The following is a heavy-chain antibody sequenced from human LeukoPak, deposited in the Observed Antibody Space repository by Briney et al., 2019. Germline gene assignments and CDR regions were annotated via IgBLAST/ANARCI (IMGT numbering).Heavy chain of an antibody. J-gene: IGHJ6*02. CDR1: GGSISSYY. CDR3: ARVQVDIVVVPAAMSTRYYYYGMDV. Sequence: SETLSLTCTVSGGSISSYYWSWIRQPPGKGLEWIGYIYYSGSTNYNPSLKSRVTISVDTSKNQFSLKLSSVTAADTAVYYCARVQVDIVVVPAAMSTRYYYYGMDVWGQGTRSPSP. CDR2: IYYSGST. D-gene: IGHD2-2*01. V-gene: IGHV4-59*01.